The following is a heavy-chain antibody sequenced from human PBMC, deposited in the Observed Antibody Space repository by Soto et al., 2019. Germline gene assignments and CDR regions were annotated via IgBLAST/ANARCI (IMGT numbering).Heavy chain of an antibody. J-gene: IGHJ5*02. CDR3: ARDQRYCSSTSCYDWFDP. Sequence: KPSETLSLTCTVSGGSISSGDYYWSWIRQPPGKGLEWIGYIYYSGSTYYNPSLKSRVTISVDTSKNQFSLKLSSVTAADTAVYYCARDQRYCSSTSCYDWFDPWGQGTRVTVSS. CDR2: IYYSGST. D-gene: IGHD2-2*01. CDR1: GGSISSGDYY. V-gene: IGHV4-30-4*01.